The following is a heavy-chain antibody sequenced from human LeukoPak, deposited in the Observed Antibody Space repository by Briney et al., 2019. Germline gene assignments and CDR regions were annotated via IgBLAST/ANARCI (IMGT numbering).Heavy chain of an antibody. V-gene: IGHV3-11*01. D-gene: IGHD3-10*01. Sequence: GGSLRLSCEDSGFTFSDYYMSWIRQAPGKGLEWLSFISSSGSMLYYADSVKGRFTISRDNAKKSLYLQMNSLRAEDTAVYYCARGGGFDKFDYWGQGTLVTVSS. J-gene: IGHJ4*02. CDR2: ISSSGSML. CDR1: GFTFSDYY. CDR3: ARGGGFDKFDY.